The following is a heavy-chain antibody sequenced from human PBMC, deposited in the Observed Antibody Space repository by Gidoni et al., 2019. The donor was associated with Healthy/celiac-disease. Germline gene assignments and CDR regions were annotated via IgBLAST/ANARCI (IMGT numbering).Heavy chain of an antibody. V-gene: IGHV3-23*01. CDR1: GFTFSSYA. CDR3: AKDLYYDSSGYYNDGVRGAFDI. Sequence: EVQLLESGGGLVQPGGSLRLSCAASGFTFSSYAMSWVRQAPGKGLEWVSAISGSGGSTYYADSVKGRFTISRDNSKNTLYLQMNSLRAEDTAVYYCAKDLYYDSSGYYNDGVRGAFDIWGQGTMVTVSS. CDR2: ISGSGGST. D-gene: IGHD3-22*01. J-gene: IGHJ3*02.